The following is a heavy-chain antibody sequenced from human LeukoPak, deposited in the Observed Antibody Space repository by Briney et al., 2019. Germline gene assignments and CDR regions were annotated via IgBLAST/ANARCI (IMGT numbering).Heavy chain of an antibody. CDR1: GFTFSSYW. J-gene: IGHJ4*02. CDR2: INQDGSEK. Sequence: PGGSLRLSCAASGFTFSSYWMSWVRQAPGKGLEWVANINQDGSEKYYVDSVKGRFTISRDNAKNSLYLQMNSLRAEDTAVYYCARDSGSGYFYFDYWGQGTLVTVSS. CDR3: ARDSGSGYFYFDY. V-gene: IGHV3-7*03. D-gene: IGHD3-22*01.